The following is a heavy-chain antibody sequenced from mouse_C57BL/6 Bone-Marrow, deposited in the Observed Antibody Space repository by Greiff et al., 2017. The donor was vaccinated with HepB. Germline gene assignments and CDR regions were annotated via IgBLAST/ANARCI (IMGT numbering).Heavy chain of an antibody. J-gene: IGHJ2*01. V-gene: IGHV1-58*01. Sequence: VQLQQSGAELVRPGSSVKMSCKTSGYTFTSYGINWVKQRPGQGLEWIGYIYIGYGYTEYNDKFKGKATLTSDTSSSTAYMQLSSLTSEDSAIFFCASKGQAAQATDYWGQGTTLTVSS. CDR2: IYIGYGYT. CDR1: GYTFTSYG. D-gene: IGHD3-2*02. CDR3: ASKGQAAQATDY.